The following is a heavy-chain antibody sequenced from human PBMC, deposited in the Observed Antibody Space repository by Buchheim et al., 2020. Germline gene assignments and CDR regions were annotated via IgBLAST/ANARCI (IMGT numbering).Heavy chain of an antibody. CDR3: ASDLSGGGLDY. J-gene: IGHJ4*02. Sequence: QVQLVESGGGVVQPGRSLRLSCAASGISFSRYSMHWVRQAPGKGLEWVAVISDDATRTNYADSVRGRFTISRDNSRNTLHLQMGSLRLDDTAVFYCASDLSGGGLDYWGQGTL. V-gene: IGHV3-30*04. CDR1: GISFSRYS. D-gene: IGHD2-15*01. CDR2: ISDDATRT.